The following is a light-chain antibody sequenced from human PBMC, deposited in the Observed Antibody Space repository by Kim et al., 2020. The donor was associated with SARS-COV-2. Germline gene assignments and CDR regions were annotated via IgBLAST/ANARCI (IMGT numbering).Light chain of an antibody. V-gene: IGLV1-51*01. Sequence: QSVLTQPPSVSAAPGQKVTISCSGRNSNIGNNYVSWYQQLPGTAPKLLIYDNNKRHSGIPDRFSGSKSGTSATLGITGLQTGDEAEYYCGTWDNSLNGVVFGGGTQLTVL. CDR2: DNN. J-gene: IGLJ2*01. CDR3: GTWDNSLNGVV. CDR1: NSNIGNNY.